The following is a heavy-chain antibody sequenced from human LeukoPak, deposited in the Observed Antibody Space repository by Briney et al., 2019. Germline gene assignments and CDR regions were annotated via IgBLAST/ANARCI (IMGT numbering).Heavy chain of an antibody. Sequence: AGGSLRLSCVASGLALSEYGMHWVRQAPGKGPEWVSFLRYNGITAYYPDSVKGRFTTSRDDSKNTLYLQMTSLRVEDTATYYCAHLYLSTGIAYWGRGTRVTVSS. D-gene: IGHD2-2*02. CDR1: GLALSEYG. CDR3: AHLYLSTGIAY. J-gene: IGHJ4*02. CDR2: LRYNGITA. V-gene: IGHV3-30*02.